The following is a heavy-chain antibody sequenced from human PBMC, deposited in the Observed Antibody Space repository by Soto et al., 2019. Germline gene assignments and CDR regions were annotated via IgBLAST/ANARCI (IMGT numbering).Heavy chain of an antibody. CDR3: ARAPGYSSSSDYYYYYYMDV. D-gene: IGHD6-6*01. Sequence: GGSLRLSCAASGFTFSSYDMHWVRQATGKGLEWVSAIGTAGDTYYPGSVKGRFTISRENAKNSLYLQMNSLRAGDTAVYYCARAPGYSSSSDYYYYYYMDVWGKGTTVTVSS. CDR2: IGTAGDT. V-gene: IGHV3-13*01. J-gene: IGHJ6*03. CDR1: GFTFSSYD.